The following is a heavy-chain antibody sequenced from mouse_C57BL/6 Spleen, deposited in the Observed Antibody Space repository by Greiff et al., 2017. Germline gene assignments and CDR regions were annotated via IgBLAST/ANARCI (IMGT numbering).Heavy chain of an antibody. Sequence: QVQLKQPGAELVKPGASVKLSCKASGYTFTSYWMHWVKQRPGQGLEWIGMIHPNSGSTNYNEKFKSKATLTVDKSSSTAYMQLSSLTSEDSAVYYCAREGNYRVDYWGQGTTLTVSS. CDR2: IHPNSGST. V-gene: IGHV1-64*01. CDR3: AREGNYRVDY. D-gene: IGHD2-1*01. J-gene: IGHJ2*01. CDR1: GYTFTSYW.